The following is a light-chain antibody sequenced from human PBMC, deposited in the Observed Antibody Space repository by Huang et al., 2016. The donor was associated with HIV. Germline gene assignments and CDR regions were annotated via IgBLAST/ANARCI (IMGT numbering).Light chain of an antibody. CDR2: AAS. Sequence: DIQMTQSPSSLSASVGDRVTITCRASQTISNSLNWYQQKPGKAPKLLIYAASDVQRGVPSMFSGSGSGTDFTLTISSLQPEDSATYYCQQSSISPWTFGQGTRVEIK. V-gene: IGKV1-39*01. J-gene: IGKJ1*01. CDR3: QQSSISPWT. CDR1: QTISNS.